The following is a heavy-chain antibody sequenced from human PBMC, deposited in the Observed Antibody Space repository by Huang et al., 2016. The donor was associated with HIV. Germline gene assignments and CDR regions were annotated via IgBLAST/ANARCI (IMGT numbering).Heavy chain of an antibody. CDR3: AKGGSAAAVLDF. J-gene: IGHJ4*02. CDR2: ISYDANTK. Sequence: QVQLVESGGGVVQPGRSLRISCAASGFTFCSYGMHWVRQGPGKGLEWVAVISYDANTKYYADSVKGRFSISRDNSKTTVYLQLNSLRVEDTAVYYCAKGGSAAAVLDFWGQGTLVTVSS. V-gene: IGHV3-30*18. D-gene: IGHD6-13*01. CDR1: GFTFCSYG.